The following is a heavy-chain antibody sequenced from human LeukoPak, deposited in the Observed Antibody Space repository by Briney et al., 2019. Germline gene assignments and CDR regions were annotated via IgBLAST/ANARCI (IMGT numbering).Heavy chain of an antibody. CDR2: IYYSGST. CDR1: GGSISSSSYY. V-gene: IGHV4-39*07. D-gene: IGHD1-26*01. J-gene: IGHJ4*02. Sequence: PSETLSLTCTVSGGSISSSSYYWGWIRHPPGKGLEWIGSIYYSGSTYYNPSLKSRVTISVDTSKNQFSLKLSSVTAADTAVYYCARESSGSYGSDYWGQGTLVTVSS. CDR3: ARESSGSYGSDY.